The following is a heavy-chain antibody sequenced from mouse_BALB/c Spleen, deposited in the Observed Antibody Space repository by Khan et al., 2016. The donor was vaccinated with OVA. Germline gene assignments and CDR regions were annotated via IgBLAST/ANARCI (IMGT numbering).Heavy chain of an antibody. CDR3: ARRGYDYGRGALFAY. CDR1: GFSLNNYS. Sequence: VQLQESGPGLVQPSQSLSITCTVSGFSLNNYSVHWVRQSPGKGLEWLGVIWSAGSTDYTAAFISRLTISKDNSRNHDFFKMNILQPNDTSIYSWARRGYDYGRGALFAYWGQGTLVTVSA. D-gene: IGHD2-4*01. J-gene: IGHJ3*01. CDR2: IWSAGST. V-gene: IGHV2-2*02.